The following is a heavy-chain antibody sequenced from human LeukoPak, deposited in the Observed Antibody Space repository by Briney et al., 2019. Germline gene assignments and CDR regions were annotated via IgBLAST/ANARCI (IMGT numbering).Heavy chain of an antibody. CDR3: ARVGLRYFDWLLFFDY. CDR1: GGSISSSSYY. Sequence: SETLSLTCTVSGGSISSSSYYWVWLRQPPGKGLEWIGSIYYSGSTYYNPSLKSRVTISVDTSKNQFSLKLSSVTAADTAVYYCARVGLRYFDWLLFFDYWGQGTLVTVSS. V-gene: IGHV4-39*07. D-gene: IGHD3-9*01. J-gene: IGHJ4*02. CDR2: IYYSGST.